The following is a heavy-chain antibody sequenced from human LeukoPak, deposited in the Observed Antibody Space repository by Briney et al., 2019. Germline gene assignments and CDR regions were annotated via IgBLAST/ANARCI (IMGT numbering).Heavy chain of an antibody. CDR2: INPSGGST. CDR3: ARARDLLVVVPAPRYFDY. CDR1: GYTFTSYY. D-gene: IGHD2-2*01. V-gene: IGHV1-46*01. Sequence: ASVKVSCKASGYTFTSYYMHWVRQAPGQGLEWMGIINPSGGSTSYAQKLQGRVTMTTDTSTSTAYMELRSLRSDDTAVYYCARARDLLVVVPAPRYFDYWGQGTLVTVSS. J-gene: IGHJ4*02.